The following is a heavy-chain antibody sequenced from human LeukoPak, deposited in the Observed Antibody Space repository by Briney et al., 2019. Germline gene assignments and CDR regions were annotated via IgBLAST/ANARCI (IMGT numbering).Heavy chain of an antibody. CDR2: ISSSGGTT. CDR1: GFTFSSHT. V-gene: IGHV3-23*01. J-gene: IGHJ6*02. D-gene: IGHD3-3*01. CDR3: ARGDGGYYYGMDV. Sequence: AGGSLRLSCAASGFTFSSHTMTWVRQAPGKGLEWVSSISSSGGTTYYADSVKGRFTSSRDNSKNSLYLHLNSLRVEDTAFYYCARGDGGYYYGMDVWGQGTTVTVSS.